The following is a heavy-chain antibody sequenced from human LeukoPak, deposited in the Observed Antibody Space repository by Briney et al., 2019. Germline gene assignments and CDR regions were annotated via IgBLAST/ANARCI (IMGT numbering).Heavy chain of an antibody. CDR1: GGTFSSYA. D-gene: IGHD2-2*01. J-gene: IGHJ5*02. Sequence: VASVKVSCKASGGTFSSYAISWVRQAPGQGLEWMGGIIPNFGTANYAQKFQGRVTITADESTSTAYMELSSLRSEDTAVYYCAREEGYCSSTSCSNWFDPWGQGTLVTVSS. CDR2: IIPNFGTA. V-gene: IGHV1-69*13. CDR3: AREEGYCSSTSCSNWFDP.